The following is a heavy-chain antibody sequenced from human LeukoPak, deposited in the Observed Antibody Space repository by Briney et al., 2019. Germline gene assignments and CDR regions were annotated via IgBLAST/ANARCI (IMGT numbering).Heavy chain of an antibody. V-gene: IGHV3-30*02. D-gene: IGHD2-2*01. CDR3: AKVGCSSTSCFEF. CDR2: IRHDGSNK. Sequence: GGSLRLSCAGSGFTFSSYGMQWARQAPGKGLEWVAFIRHDGSNKYYADSVKGRFTISRDNSKNTLYPQMNSLRAEDTAVYYCAKVGCSSTSCFEFGGQGTLVTVSS. CDR1: GFTFSSYG. J-gene: IGHJ4*02.